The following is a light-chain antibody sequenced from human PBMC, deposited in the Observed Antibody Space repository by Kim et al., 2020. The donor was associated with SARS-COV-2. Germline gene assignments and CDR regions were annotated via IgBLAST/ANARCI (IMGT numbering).Light chain of an antibody. Sequence: GQGITIPCSGGSSNIGRDYVYWYQQLPGTTPKLLIYKTFQRPSGVPDRFSGSKSGTSASLTISGLRSEDEADYYCAAWDDTTNSYVFGPGTKVTVL. CDR1: SSNIGRDY. V-gene: IGLV1-47*01. CDR3: AAWDDTTNSYV. CDR2: KTF. J-gene: IGLJ1*01.